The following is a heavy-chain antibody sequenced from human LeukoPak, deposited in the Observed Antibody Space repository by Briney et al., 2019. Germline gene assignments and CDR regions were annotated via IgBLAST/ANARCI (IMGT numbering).Heavy chain of an antibody. CDR3: ARVGTYYYDSSGYPADAFDI. Sequence: QPGRSLRLSCAASGFTFSSYAMHWVRQAPGKGLEWVAVISYDGSNKYYADSVKGRFTISRDNSKNTLYLQMNSLRAEDTAVYYCARVGTYYYDSSGYPADAFDIWGQGTMVTVSS. D-gene: IGHD3-22*01. V-gene: IGHV3-30-3*01. CDR1: GFTFSSYA. J-gene: IGHJ3*02. CDR2: ISYDGSNK.